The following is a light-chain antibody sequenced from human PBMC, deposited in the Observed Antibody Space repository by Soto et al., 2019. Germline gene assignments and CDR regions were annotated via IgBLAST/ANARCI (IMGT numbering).Light chain of an antibody. V-gene: IGKV1-5*03. CDR3: QQYQSFSVT. Sequence: DIQMTQSPSTLSASVGDRVTITCRASQSISSWLAWYQQKPGKAPKLLIYNTSTLESGVPSRFSGSGSGTEVSLTISSLQPDDFSTYYCQQYQSFSVTFGGGTRVDVK. J-gene: IGKJ4*01. CDR2: NTS. CDR1: QSISSW.